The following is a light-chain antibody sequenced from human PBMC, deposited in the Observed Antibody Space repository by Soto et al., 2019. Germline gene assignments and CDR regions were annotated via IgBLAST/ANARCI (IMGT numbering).Light chain of an antibody. CDR3: QQYITYPYA. Sequence: DIQMTQSPSTLSASVGDRVTITCRASQSTSTWLAWYQQRPGKTPKLLISEASKLESGVPSRFSGGGSATEFTLTISSLQPDDFATYYCQQYITYPYAFGQGTKVEIK. J-gene: IGKJ1*01. CDR2: EAS. V-gene: IGKV1-5*03. CDR1: QSTSTW.